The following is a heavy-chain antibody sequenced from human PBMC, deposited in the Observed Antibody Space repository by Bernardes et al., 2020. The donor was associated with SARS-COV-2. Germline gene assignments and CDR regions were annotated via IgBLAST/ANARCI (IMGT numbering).Heavy chain of an antibody. CDR1: GDSVSSNSAV. Sequence: QTLSLTCAISGDSVSSNSAVWHWIRQSPSRGLEWLGRTSYRSKWNYDYAVSVKSRITISPDTSKDQFSLELTSVTPEDTAVYYSARGANYAMGVWGQGTTVTVSS. J-gene: IGHJ6*02. CDR2: TSYRSKWNY. V-gene: IGHV6-1*01. CDR3: ARGANYAMGV.